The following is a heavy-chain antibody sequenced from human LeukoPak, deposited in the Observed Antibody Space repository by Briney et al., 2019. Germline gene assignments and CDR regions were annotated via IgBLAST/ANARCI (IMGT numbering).Heavy chain of an antibody. V-gene: IGHV1-18*01. CDR1: GYTFTSYG. J-gene: IGHJ6*02. CDR3: ARAEGYCSSTSCYTTYYYYYGMDV. D-gene: IGHD2-2*02. Sequence: ASVKVSCKASGYTFTSYGISWVRQAPGQGLEWMGWISGYNGNTNYAQKLQGRVTMTTDTSTSTAYMELRSLRSDDTAVYYCARAEGYCSSTSCYTTYYYYYGMDVWGQGTTVTVSS. CDR2: ISGYNGNT.